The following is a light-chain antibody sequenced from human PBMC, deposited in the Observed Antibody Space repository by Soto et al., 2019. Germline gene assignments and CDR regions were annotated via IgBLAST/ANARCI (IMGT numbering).Light chain of an antibody. J-gene: IGKJ4*01. V-gene: IGKV1-9*01. CDR1: QGIGSS. CDR3: QQLYSYPLT. CDR2: AAS. Sequence: DIHLTQSPSFLSASVGDRVTVTCRASQGIGSSLAWYQQKPGKVPTLLIYAASRLQSGVPSRFGGSGSGTEFTLTISSLQPEDFATYFCQQLYSYPLTFGGGTQVDIK.